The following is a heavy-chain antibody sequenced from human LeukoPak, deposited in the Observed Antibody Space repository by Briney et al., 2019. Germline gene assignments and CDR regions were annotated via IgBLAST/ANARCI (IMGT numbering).Heavy chain of an antibody. CDR2: IDSSGRTT. CDR3: ARDRTDTNYFDY. Sequence: GGSLRLSCAASGFTFSNYNIQWVRQAPGKGLEWLSYIDSSGRTTYYSDSVRGRFTVSRDNAKNSLYLQMNSLRAEDTAAYYCARDRTDTNYFDYWGQGTLVTVSS. CDR1: GFTFSNYN. V-gene: IGHV3-48*01. D-gene: IGHD1-14*01. J-gene: IGHJ4*02.